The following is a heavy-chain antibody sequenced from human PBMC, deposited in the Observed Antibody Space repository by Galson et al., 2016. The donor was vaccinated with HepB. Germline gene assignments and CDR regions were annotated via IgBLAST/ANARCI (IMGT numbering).Heavy chain of an antibody. CDR1: GGSMSYYY. D-gene: IGHD6-19*01. J-gene: IGHJ6*02. CDR2: IYYSEST. Sequence: SETLSLTCTVSGGSMSYYYWSWIRQPPGKGLEWIGYIYYSESTNYNPSLKSRVTISVDASKNQFSLKLTSVTAAETAVYYCARDDSGGWYGFHYGMDVWGQGTTVTVSS. V-gene: IGHV4-59*01. CDR3: ARDDSGGWYGFHYGMDV.